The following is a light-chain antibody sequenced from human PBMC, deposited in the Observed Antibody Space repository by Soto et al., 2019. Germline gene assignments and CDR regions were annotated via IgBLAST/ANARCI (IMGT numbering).Light chain of an antibody. J-gene: IGLJ3*02. CDR1: TSKIGSNT. CDR3: RAWDDTLNGWV. Sequence: QSVLTQPPSASGTPGQTVTISCSGGTSKIGSNTINWYQHLPGMAPKLLIYSNNQRPSGVPDRFSGSKSGTSASLAISRLQSEDEADFYCRAWDDTLNGWVFGGGTKLTV. V-gene: IGLV1-44*01. CDR2: SNN.